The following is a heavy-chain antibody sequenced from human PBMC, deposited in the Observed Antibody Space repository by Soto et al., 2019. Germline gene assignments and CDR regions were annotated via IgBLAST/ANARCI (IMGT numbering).Heavy chain of an antibody. CDR2: IKQDGSEK. V-gene: IGHV3-7*01. D-gene: IGHD3-22*01. Sequence: GGSLRLSCAASGFTFSSYWMSWVRQAPGKGLEWVANIKQDGSEKYYVDSVKGRCTISRDNAKNSLYLQMNSLRAEDTAVYYCARDLYYYDSSGYYYGNSFDPWGQGTLVTVSS. J-gene: IGHJ5*02. CDR3: ARDLYYYDSSGYYYGNSFDP. CDR1: GFTFSSYW.